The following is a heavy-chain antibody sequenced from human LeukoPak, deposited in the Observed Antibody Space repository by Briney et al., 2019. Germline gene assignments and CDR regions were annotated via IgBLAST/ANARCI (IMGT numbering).Heavy chain of an antibody. CDR2: ISYDGSNK. CDR1: GFTFILYS. Sequence: AGGSLRLSCAPSGFTFILYSLNWFRQAPGKGLEWVAVISYDGSNKYYADPVKGRFTISRDNFKNTLYLQMSSLRTEDTAVYYCATDFAEAFDYWGQGTLVTVSS. J-gene: IGHJ4*02. V-gene: IGHV3-30*19. CDR3: ATDFAEAFDY.